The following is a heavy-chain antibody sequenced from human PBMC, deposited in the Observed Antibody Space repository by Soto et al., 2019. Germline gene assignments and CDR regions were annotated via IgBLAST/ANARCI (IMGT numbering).Heavy chain of an antibody. Sequence: QEQLLQSGAEVRKPGSSVKVSCKASGGTFNNYAVSWVREAPGQGLEWMGGIIPMFETVNYAQRFQGRLTIAADESTSTAYMDLTSLSSADTAIYFCARGLRTGNYGMDVWGQGTTVTVSS. CDR3: ARGLRTGNYGMDV. V-gene: IGHV1-69*01. CDR2: IIPMFETV. D-gene: IGHD2-15*01. J-gene: IGHJ6*02. CDR1: GGTFNNYA.